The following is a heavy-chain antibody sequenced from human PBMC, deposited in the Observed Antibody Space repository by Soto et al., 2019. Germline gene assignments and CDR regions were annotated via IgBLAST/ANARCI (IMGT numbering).Heavy chain of an antibody. CDR3: ANDYGDYKSYYGMDV. CDR2: IYYSGST. CDR1: GASVTSSTYY. D-gene: IGHD4-17*01. V-gene: IGHV4-39*01. J-gene: IGHJ6*02. Sequence: QLQLQESGPGLVKPSETLSLTCTVSGASVTSSTYYWGWIRQPPGKGLEWIGSIYYSGSTYYNPSLRSRVTIAVDTSKNQVSLKLTSVTAADTAVYYCANDYGDYKSYYGMDVWCQGTTVTVSS.